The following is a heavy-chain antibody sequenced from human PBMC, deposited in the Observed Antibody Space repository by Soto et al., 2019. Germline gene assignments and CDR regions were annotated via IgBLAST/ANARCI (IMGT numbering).Heavy chain of an antibody. V-gene: IGHV1-8*01. CDR2: MNPNSGNT. Sequence: QVQLVQSGAEVKKPGASVKVSCKDSGYTFTSYDINRVRQATGQGLEWMGWMNPNSGNTGYAQKFQGRVTMTRNTSISTAYMDLSSLRSEDTAVYYCARERSAAGTGWFDPWGQGTLVTVSS. D-gene: IGHD6-13*01. CDR1: GYTFTSYD. J-gene: IGHJ5*02. CDR3: ARERSAAGTGWFDP.